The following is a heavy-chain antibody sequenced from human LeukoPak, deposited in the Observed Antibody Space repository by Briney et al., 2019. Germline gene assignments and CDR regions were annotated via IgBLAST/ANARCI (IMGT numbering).Heavy chain of an antibody. Sequence: GSSVKVSCKASGGTFSSYAISWVRQAPGQGLEWMGGIIPIFGTANYAQKFQGRVTITADESTSTAYMELSSLRSEDTAVYYCARWDDCSGGSCYSHFDYWGQGTLVTVSS. CDR1: GGTFSSYA. D-gene: IGHD2-15*01. V-gene: IGHV1-69*01. J-gene: IGHJ4*02. CDR3: ARWDDCSGGSCYSHFDY. CDR2: IIPIFGTA.